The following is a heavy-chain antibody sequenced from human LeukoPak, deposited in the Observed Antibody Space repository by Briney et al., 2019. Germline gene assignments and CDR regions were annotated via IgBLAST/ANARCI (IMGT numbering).Heavy chain of an antibody. V-gene: IGHV3-73*01. CDR3: TSWADSGNYYRGDDY. CDR1: GFTFSGSA. J-gene: IGHJ4*02. CDR2: IRSKANSYAT. D-gene: IGHD3-10*01. Sequence: QPGGSLKLSCAASGFTFSGSAIHWVRQASGKGLEWVGRIRSKANSYATAYAASVKGGFTISRDDSKNTAYLQMNSLKTEDTAVYHCTSWADSGNYYRGDDYWGQGTLVTVSS.